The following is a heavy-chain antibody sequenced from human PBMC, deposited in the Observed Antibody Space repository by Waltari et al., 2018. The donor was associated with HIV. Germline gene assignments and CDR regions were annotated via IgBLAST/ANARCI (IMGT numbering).Heavy chain of an antibody. V-gene: IGHV3-7*01. CDR2: INQAGTER. D-gene: IGHD3-10*01. J-gene: IGHJ4*02. CDR3: ATTHGSGDYDNDFDY. Sequence: EVQLVESGGGWVQPGGSLTLTCEASGFTFTFYWLSWVRQAPGMGVGWGANINQAGTERHYVDSVRGRFTISRDNGKTSVFLQMNSLTVEDTAVYYCATTHGSGDYDNDFDYWGQGTLV. CDR1: GFTFTFYW.